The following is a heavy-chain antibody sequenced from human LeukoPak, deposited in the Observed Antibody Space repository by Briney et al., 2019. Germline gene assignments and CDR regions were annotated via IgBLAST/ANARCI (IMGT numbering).Heavy chain of an antibody. V-gene: IGHV3-23*01. D-gene: IGHD5-24*01. CDR2: ISGRGGSV. Sequence: GGSLRLSCAASGFTFSSYAMGWLRQAPGKGLEWVSTISGRGGSVDYADSVKGRFIISRDNSKNTLYLQMNSLRAEDTAVHYCAKLPQVAGDGYNFDYWGQGTLATVSS. J-gene: IGHJ4*02. CDR1: GFTFSSYA. CDR3: AKLPQVAGDGYNFDY.